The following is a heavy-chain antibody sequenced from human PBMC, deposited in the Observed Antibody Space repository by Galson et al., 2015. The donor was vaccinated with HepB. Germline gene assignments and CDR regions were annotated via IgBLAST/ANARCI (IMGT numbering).Heavy chain of an antibody. Sequence: SVKVSCKASGGTFSSYAISWVRQAPGQGLEWMGGIIPIFGTANYAQKFQGRVTIAADESTSTAYMELSSLRSEDTAVYYCARVASSGSYFSSHWGQGTLVTVSS. CDR2: IIPIFGTA. CDR3: ARVASSGSYFSSH. V-gene: IGHV1-69*13. D-gene: IGHD1-26*01. CDR1: GGTFSSYA. J-gene: IGHJ4*02.